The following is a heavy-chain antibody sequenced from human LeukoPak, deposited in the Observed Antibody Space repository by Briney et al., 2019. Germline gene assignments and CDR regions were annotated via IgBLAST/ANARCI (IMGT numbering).Heavy chain of an antibody. D-gene: IGHD3-16*01. V-gene: IGHV1-69*13. CDR2: IIPIFGTA. CDR3: ARQMLTFGGVPYGMDV. CDR1: GGTFTSYA. J-gene: IGHJ6*02. Sequence: GASVKVSCKASGGTFTSYAISWVRQAPGQGLEWMGGIIPIFGTANYAQKFQGRVTITADESTSTAYMELSSLRSEDTAVYYCARQMLTFGGVPYGMDVWGQGTTVTVSS.